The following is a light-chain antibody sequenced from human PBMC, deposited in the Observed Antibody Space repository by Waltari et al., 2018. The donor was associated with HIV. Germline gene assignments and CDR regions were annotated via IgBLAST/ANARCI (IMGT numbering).Light chain of an antibody. CDR3: GTRDNDLGPVI. Sequence: SVLTQPPSKSAAPGQTVTISCAGHSSHIGANDVSWYQQLPGAAPRLIIYESTKRPSVIADRCSASKSDTTATLDSAGVQPGDEAMYFCGTRDNDLGPVILGGGTWVTVL. J-gene: IGLJ2*01. CDR2: EST. V-gene: IGLV1-51*02. CDR1: SSHIGAND.